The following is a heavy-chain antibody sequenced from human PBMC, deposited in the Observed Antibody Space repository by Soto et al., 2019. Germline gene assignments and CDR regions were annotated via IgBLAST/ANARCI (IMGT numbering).Heavy chain of an antibody. CDR2: IKSKTDGGTT. V-gene: IGHV3-15*01. CDR1: GFTFSNAW. CDR3: TTVIMPPGAPGY. J-gene: IGHJ4*02. Sequence: VQLVESGGGLVKPGGSLRLSCAASGFTFSNAWMSWVRQAPRKGLEWVGRIKSKTDGGTTDYAAPVKCRFTISRDDSNNTLYLEMNSLNTEDTAVYYCTTVIMPPGAPGYWGQGTLVTVSS. D-gene: IGHD2-2*01.